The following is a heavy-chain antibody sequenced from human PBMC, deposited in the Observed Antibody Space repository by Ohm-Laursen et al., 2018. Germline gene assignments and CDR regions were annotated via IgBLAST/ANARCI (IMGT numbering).Heavy chain of an antibody. J-gene: IGHJ4*02. D-gene: IGHD3-22*01. Sequence: SLRLSCAASGFPFSGYEMNWVRQAPGKGLEWVSYISSSGSTIYDADSVKGRFTISRDNAKNSLHLQMNSLRVEDTAVYYCVRESYDSSGYSPLDYWGQGTLVTVSS. V-gene: IGHV3-48*03. CDR1: GFPFSGYE. CDR3: VRESYDSSGYSPLDY. CDR2: ISSSGSTI.